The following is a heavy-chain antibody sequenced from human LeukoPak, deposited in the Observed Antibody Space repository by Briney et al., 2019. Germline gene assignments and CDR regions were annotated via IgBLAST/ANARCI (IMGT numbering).Heavy chain of an antibody. CDR3: ARVLGGSCHFDY. Sequence: ASVKVSCXASGYTFTGYYMHWVRQAPGQGLAWMGWINPNSGGTNYAQKFQGRVTMTRDTSISTAYMELSRLRSDDTAVYYCARVLGGSCHFDYWGQGTLVTVSS. CDR2: INPNSGGT. CDR1: GYTFTGYY. D-gene: IGHD1-26*01. J-gene: IGHJ4*02. V-gene: IGHV1-2*02.